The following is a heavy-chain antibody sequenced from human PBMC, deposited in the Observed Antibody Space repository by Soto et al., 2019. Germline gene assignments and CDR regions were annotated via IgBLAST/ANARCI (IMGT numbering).Heavy chain of an antibody. D-gene: IGHD6-13*01. CDR2: IYPGDSDT. CDR1: GYSFTSYW. J-gene: IGHJ4*02. CDR3: ARCLGVGYSSSWYFDY. Sequence: PGESLKISCKGSGYSFTSYWNGWVRQMPGKGLEWMGIIYPGDSDTRYSPSFQGQVTISADKSISTAYLQWSSLKPSDTAMYYCARCLGVGYSSSWYFDYWGQGTLVTVSS. V-gene: IGHV5-51*01.